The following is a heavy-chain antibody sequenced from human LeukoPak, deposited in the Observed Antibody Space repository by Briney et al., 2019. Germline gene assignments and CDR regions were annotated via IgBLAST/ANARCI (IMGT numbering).Heavy chain of an antibody. CDR2: ISYDGSNK. CDR1: GFTFSSYG. D-gene: IGHD3-16*01. V-gene: IGHV3-30*03. CDR3: AXXGGXXXXXLSHFDY. J-gene: IGHJ4*02. Sequence: PGGSLRLSCAASGFTFSSYGMHWVRQAPGKGLEWVAVISYDGSNKYYADSVKGRFTISRDNSKNTLYLQMNSLRAEDTAGYYCAXXGGXXXXXLSHFDYWGQGTLVTVSS.